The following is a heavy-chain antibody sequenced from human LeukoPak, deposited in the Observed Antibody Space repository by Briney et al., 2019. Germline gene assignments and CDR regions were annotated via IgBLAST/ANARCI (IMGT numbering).Heavy chain of an antibody. CDR3: ARRASGGYPYWYFDL. J-gene: IGHJ2*01. Sequence: KSSETLSLTCAVYGGSFSGYYWSWIRQPPGKGLEWIGEINHSGSTNYNPSLKSRVTISVDTSKNQFSLKLSSVTAADTAVYYCARRASGGYPYWYFDLWGRGTLVTVSS. V-gene: IGHV4-34*01. CDR1: GGSFSGYY. CDR2: INHSGST. D-gene: IGHD3-22*01.